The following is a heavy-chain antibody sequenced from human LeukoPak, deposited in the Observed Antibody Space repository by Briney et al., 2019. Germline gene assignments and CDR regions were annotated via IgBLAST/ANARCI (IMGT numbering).Heavy chain of an antibody. J-gene: IGHJ4*02. CDR2: IYYSGST. CDR3: ARERPLKVATIALGYFDY. V-gene: IGHV4-31*03. Sequence: SQTLSLTCTVSGGSISSGGYYWSWIRQHPGKGLEWIGYIYYSGSTYYNPSLKSRVTISVDTSKNQFSLKLSSVTAADTAVYYCARERPLKVATIALGYFDYWGQGTLVTVSS. D-gene: IGHD5-12*01. CDR1: GGSISSGGYY.